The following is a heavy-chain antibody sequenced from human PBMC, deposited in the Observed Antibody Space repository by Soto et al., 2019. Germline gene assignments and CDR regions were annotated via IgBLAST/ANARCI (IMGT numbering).Heavy chain of an antibody. J-gene: IGHJ5*02. Sequence: ASVKVSCKASGYTFTALYMNWVRQAPGQGLEWMGWVNPNTGLTKLAQKFQGRVTMTRDTSTSTAYMELTRLTSDDTAVYYCTTLRLDPWGQGTLVTVSS. CDR3: TTLRLDP. CDR1: GYTFTALY. D-gene: IGHD2-21*02. V-gene: IGHV1-2*02. CDR2: VNPNTGLT.